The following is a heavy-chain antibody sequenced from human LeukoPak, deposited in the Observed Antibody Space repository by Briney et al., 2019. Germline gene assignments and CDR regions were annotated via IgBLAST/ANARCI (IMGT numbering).Heavy chain of an antibody. Sequence: SETLSLICTVSGGSISSGGYYWSWIRQPAGKGLEWIGRIYTSGSTNYNPSLKSRVTISVDTSKNQFSLKLSSVTAADTAVYYCAIDSSGKKYYYYGMDVWGQGTTVTVSS. CDR2: IYTSGST. CDR1: GGSISSGGYY. J-gene: IGHJ6*02. CDR3: AIDSSGKKYYYYGMDV. V-gene: IGHV4-61*02. D-gene: IGHD3-22*01.